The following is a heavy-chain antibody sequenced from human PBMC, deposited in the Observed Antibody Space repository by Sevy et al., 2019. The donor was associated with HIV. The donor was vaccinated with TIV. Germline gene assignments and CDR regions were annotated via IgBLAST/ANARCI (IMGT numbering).Heavy chain of an antibody. CDR3: ARDLIAVSGPTPFFDY. J-gene: IGHJ4*02. CDR1: GFTFSSYA. D-gene: IGHD6-19*01. Sequence: GGSLRLSCAASGFTFSSYAMHWVRQAPGKGLEWVAVIWYDGSKKSFADSVKGRFFISRDNSKNTLYPQMNSLRAEDTAVYYCARDLIAVSGPTPFFDYWGQGTLVTVSS. V-gene: IGHV3-33*08. CDR2: IWYDGSKK.